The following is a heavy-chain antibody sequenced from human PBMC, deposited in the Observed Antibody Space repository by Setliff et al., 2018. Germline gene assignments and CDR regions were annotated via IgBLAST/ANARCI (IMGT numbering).Heavy chain of an antibody. CDR1: GFRFSSFW. V-gene: IGHV3-7*01. D-gene: IGHD2-15*01. CDR2: IEQDGSQK. J-gene: IGHJ4*02. Sequence: GGSLRLSCAASGFRFSSFWMGWVRQAPGKGLEWVANIEQDGSQKSYVDSVKGRFAISRDNAKNSLFLQMNSLRVEDTAVYYCARSENCYATHCSPYDYWGQGALVTVSS. CDR3: ARSENCYATHCSPYDY.